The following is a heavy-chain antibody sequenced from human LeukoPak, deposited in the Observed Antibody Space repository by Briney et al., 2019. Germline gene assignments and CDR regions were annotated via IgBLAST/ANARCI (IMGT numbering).Heavy chain of an antibody. D-gene: IGHD3-10*01. CDR2: IGASGSST. CDR3: ARGLSSVNDAFDI. Sequence: GGSLRLSCVASGFTFNTYSMNWVRQAPGKGLEWVSGIGASGSSTYYADSVKGRFTISRDNSKTTLYLQMNSLRAEDTAVYYCARGLSSVNDAFDIWGQGTMVTVSS. CDR1: GFTFNTYS. J-gene: IGHJ3*02. V-gene: IGHV3-23*01.